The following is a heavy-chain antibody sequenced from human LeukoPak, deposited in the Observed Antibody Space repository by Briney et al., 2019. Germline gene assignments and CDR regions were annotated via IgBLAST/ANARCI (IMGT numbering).Heavy chain of an antibody. CDR1: GFTFSSYS. Sequence: GGSLRLSCAASGFTFSSYSMNWVRQAPGKGLEWVSSISSSSSYIYYANSVKGRFTISRDNAKNSLYLQMNSLRAEDTAVYYCARDRRFLEWLLPRYIDYWGQGTLVTVSS. D-gene: IGHD3-3*01. CDR2: ISSSSSYI. J-gene: IGHJ4*02. V-gene: IGHV3-21*04. CDR3: ARDRRFLEWLLPRYIDY.